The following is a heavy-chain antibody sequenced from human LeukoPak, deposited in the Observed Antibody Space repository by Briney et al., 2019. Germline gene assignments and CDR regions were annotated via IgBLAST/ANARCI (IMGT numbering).Heavy chain of an antibody. CDR3: ARALTMTHVGVWFDP. V-gene: IGHV4-59*01. D-gene: IGHD2-8*01. Sequence: SETLSLTCTVSGGSISSYYWSWIRQPPGKGLEWIGYIYYSGSTNYNPSLKSRVTMSVDTSKNQFSLKLSSVTAADTAVYYCARALTMTHVGVWFDPWGQGTLVTVSS. CDR1: GGSISSYY. CDR2: IYYSGST. J-gene: IGHJ5*02.